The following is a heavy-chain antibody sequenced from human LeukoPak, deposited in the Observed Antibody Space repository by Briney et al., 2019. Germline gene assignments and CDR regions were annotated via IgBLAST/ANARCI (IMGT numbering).Heavy chain of an antibody. CDR1: GGSFSGYY. Sequence: PSETLSLTCVVYGGSFSGYYWSWIRQPPGKGLEWIGEINHSGSTNYNPSLKSRVTISVDTSKNQFSLKLSSVTAADTAVYYCARATTGYSSSWYTYFDYYYYGMDVWGQGTTVTVSS. V-gene: IGHV4-34*01. CDR3: ARATTGYSSSWYTYFDYYYYGMDV. D-gene: IGHD6-13*01. J-gene: IGHJ6*02. CDR2: INHSGST.